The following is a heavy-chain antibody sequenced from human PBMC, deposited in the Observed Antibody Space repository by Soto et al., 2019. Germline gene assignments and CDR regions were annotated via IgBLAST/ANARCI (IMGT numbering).Heavy chain of an antibody. Sequence: QVQLVQSGAEVKKPGASVKVSCKASGYTFTSYGISWVRQAPGQGLEWMGWISAYNGKTNYAQKLQGRVTMTTDTSTSTDYMELSSLRYDATAVYYCAIESSRSCHDYWGQGTLVTVSS. CDR1: GYTFTSYG. CDR3: AIESSRSCHDY. D-gene: IGHD6-13*01. V-gene: IGHV1-18*01. J-gene: IGHJ4*02. CDR2: ISAYNGKT.